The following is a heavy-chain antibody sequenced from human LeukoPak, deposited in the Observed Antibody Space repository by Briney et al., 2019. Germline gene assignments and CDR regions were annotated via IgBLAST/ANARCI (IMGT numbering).Heavy chain of an antibody. D-gene: IGHD2-8*02. J-gene: IGHJ4*02. Sequence: PGGSLRLSCAASGFTFSSYAMSWVRQAPGKGLEWVGRTNSKSNGGTTDFAAPVQGRFTISRDDSKTTLFLQMNSLKTEDTAVYYCTAGGDWGQGTLVIVSS. V-gene: IGHV3-15*01. CDR3: TAGGD. CDR1: GFTFSSYA. CDR2: TNSKSNGGTT.